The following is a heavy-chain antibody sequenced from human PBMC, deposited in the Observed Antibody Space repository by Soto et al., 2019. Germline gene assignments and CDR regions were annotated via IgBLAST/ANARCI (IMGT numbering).Heavy chain of an antibody. Sequence: ASVKVSCRASGYTFTSYGISWVRQAPGQGLEWMGWISAYNGNTNYAQKLQGRVTMTTDTSTITAYMELRSLRSDDTAVYYCARVAAAPYYGMDVWGQGTTVTVSS. CDR1: GYTFTSYG. CDR2: ISAYNGNT. V-gene: IGHV1-18*01. D-gene: IGHD6-13*01. J-gene: IGHJ6*02. CDR3: ARVAAAPYYGMDV.